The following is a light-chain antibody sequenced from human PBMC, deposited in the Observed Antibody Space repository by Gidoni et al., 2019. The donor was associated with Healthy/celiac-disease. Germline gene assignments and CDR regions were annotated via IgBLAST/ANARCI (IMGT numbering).Light chain of an antibody. CDR3: QQINSYSWT. Sequence: IQLTQSPSFLSASVGDRVTTTCRASQGISSYLAWYQQKPGKAPKLLIYAASTLQSGVPSRFSGSGSGTEFTLTISSLQPEDFATYYCQQINSYSWTFGQGTKVEIK. CDR1: QGISSY. J-gene: IGKJ1*01. CDR2: AAS. V-gene: IGKV1-9*01.